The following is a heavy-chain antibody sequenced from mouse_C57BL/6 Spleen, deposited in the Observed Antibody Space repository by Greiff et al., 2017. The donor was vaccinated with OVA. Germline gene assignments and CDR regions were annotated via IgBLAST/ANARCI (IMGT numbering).Heavy chain of an antibody. CDR1: GFTFSDYG. V-gene: IGHV5-17*01. Sequence: EVMLVESGGGLVKPGGSLKLSCAASGFTFSDYGMHWVRQAPEKGLEWVAYISSGSSTIYYADTVKGRFTISRDNAKNTMFLQMTSLRSEDTAMYYCASPPYGSPWYFDVWGTGTTVTVSS. D-gene: IGHD1-1*01. J-gene: IGHJ1*03. CDR2: ISSGSSTI. CDR3: ASPPYGSPWYFDV.